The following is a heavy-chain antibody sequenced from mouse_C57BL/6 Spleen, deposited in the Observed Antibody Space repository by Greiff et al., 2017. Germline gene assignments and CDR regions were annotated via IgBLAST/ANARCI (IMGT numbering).Heavy chain of an antibody. D-gene: IGHD1-1*01. CDR1: GFTFSDYG. J-gene: IGHJ1*03. V-gene: IGHV5-17*01. Sequence: EVMLVESGGGLVKPGGSLKLSCAASGFTFSDYGMHWVRQAPEKGLEWVAYISSGSSTIYYADTVKGRFTISRDNAKNTLFLQVASLRSEDTTMYYCAGSVLGYFDVWGKGTTVTVSS. CDR3: AGSVLGYFDV. CDR2: ISSGSSTI.